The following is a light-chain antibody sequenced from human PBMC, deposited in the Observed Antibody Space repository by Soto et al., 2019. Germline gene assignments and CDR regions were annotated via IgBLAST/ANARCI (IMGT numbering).Light chain of an antibody. J-gene: IGKJ5*01. V-gene: IGKV3D-15*01. Sequence: EIVMTQSPSTLSVSPGERAILSCRASQSISINLAWYQQKPGQAPRLLIYAASNRATGIPDRFSGSGSGTDFTLTISRLEPEDFAVYYCQQYSKSITFGQGTRLEIK. CDR3: QQYSKSIT. CDR2: AAS. CDR1: QSISIN.